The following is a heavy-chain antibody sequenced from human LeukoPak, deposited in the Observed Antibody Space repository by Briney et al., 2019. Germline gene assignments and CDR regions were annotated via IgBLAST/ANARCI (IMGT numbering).Heavy chain of an antibody. CDR2: IYYSEST. D-gene: IGHD2-2*01. Sequence: SETLSLTCTVSGGSISSYYWSWIRQPPGKGLEWIGYIYYSESTYYNPSLKSRVTISVDTSKNQFSLKLSSVTAADTAVYYCARNEGDSTRSFDYWGQGTLVTVSS. CDR1: GGSISSYY. CDR3: ARNEGDSTRSFDY. V-gene: IGHV4-59*01. J-gene: IGHJ4*02.